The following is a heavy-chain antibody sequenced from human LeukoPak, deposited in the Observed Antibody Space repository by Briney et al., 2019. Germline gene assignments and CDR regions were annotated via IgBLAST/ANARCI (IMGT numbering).Heavy chain of an antibody. CDR1: GYTFTACY. V-gene: IGHV1-2*02. CDR3: ASGGHYFDTSGYRFDS. D-gene: IGHD3-22*01. CDR2: INSNSGAT. J-gene: IGHJ4*02. Sequence: GASVKVSCKASGYTFTACYMNWVRQAPGQGLERMGWINSNSGATNYAQNFQGRVTMTRDTSITTAYMELSDLTSDDTAMYYCASGGHYFDTSGYRFDSWGQGTLVTVSS.